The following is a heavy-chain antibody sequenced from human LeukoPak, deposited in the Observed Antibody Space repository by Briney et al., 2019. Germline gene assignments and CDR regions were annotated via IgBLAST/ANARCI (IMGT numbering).Heavy chain of an antibody. CDR1: GYTFTDYY. J-gene: IGHJ4*02. CDR2: INPNSGGT. Sequence: ASVKVSCKASGYTFTDYYTHWVRQAPGQGLEWRGWINPNSGGTIYAQNFQGRVTMTRDTSISTAYMELSRLRSDDTAVYYCARDLSYFGSGSYYFDYWGQGTLVTVSS. V-gene: IGHV1-2*02. CDR3: ARDLSYFGSGSYYFDY. D-gene: IGHD3-10*01.